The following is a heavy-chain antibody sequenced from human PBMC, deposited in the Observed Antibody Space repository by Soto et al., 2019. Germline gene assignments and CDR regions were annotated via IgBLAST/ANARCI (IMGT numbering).Heavy chain of an antibody. D-gene: IGHD3-9*01. CDR3: ARESHDSLTGPPWVWYFDL. J-gene: IGHJ2*01. CDR1: GGSFSGYY. V-gene: IGHV4-34*01. Sequence: QVQLQQWGAGPLRPLETLSLTCGVSGGSFSGYYWAWIRQSPGKGLEWIGEINDRGSINYNPSLTSRVSISVDTSKNHYSVHLRSMTAADTAVYYCARESHDSLTGPPWVWYFDLWGRGTLVTVSS. CDR2: INDRGSI.